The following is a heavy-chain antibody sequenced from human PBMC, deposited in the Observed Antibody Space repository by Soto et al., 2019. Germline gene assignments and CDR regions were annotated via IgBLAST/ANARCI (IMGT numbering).Heavy chain of an antibody. D-gene: IGHD3-9*01. CDR3: ARDSRQDDILTGSPFEP. V-gene: IGHV4-59*01. Sequence: PSETLSLTCTVSGGSISSYYWSWIRQPPGKGLEWIGYIYYSGSTNYNPSLKSRVTIPVDTSKNQFSLKLSSVTAADTAVYYCARDSRQDDILTGSPFEPWGQGTLVTVSS. CDR2: IYYSGST. CDR1: GGSISSYY. J-gene: IGHJ5*02.